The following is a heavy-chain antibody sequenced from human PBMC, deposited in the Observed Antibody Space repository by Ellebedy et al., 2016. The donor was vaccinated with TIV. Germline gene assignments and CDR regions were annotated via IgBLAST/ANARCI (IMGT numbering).Heavy chain of an antibody. V-gene: IGHV5-10-1*01. CDR3: ARLSGSTSRSGYFDY. Sequence: GESLKISXKGSGYSFTSYWISWVRQMPGKGLEWMGRIDPSDSYTNYSPSFQGHVTISADKSISAAYLQWSSLKASDTAMYYCARLSGSTSRSGYFDYWGQGTLVTVSS. CDR2: IDPSDSYT. J-gene: IGHJ4*02. D-gene: IGHD2-2*01. CDR1: GYSFTSYW.